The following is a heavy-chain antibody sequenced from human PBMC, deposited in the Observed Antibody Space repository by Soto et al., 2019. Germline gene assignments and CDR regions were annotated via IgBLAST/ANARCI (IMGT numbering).Heavy chain of an antibody. V-gene: IGHV5-51*01. J-gene: IGHJ6*04. Sequence: PGESLKISCKVSGYRFTNYWINWVRQMPGKGLEWMGIIYPGDSDTRYSPSVQGQVTISADKSITTAYLQWSSLKASDTAMYYCARHQNDILTGDYASGSLYGMDVWGEGTTVTVAS. D-gene: IGHD3-9*01. CDR3: ARHQNDILTGDYASGSLYGMDV. CDR1: GYRFTNYW. CDR2: IYPGDSDT.